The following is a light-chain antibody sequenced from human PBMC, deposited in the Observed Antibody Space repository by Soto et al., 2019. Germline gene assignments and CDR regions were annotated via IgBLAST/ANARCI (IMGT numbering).Light chain of an antibody. Sequence: EIVLTQSPGTLSLSPGERATLSCRASQRVSSSYFAWFQQKPGQAPRLLIYGASSRATGTPDRFSGSGSGTDFTLTITRLEPEDSAVYFCQQYVTSLYTFGQGTKLEIK. J-gene: IGKJ2*01. V-gene: IGKV3-20*01. CDR3: QQYVTSLYT. CDR1: QRVSSSY. CDR2: GAS.